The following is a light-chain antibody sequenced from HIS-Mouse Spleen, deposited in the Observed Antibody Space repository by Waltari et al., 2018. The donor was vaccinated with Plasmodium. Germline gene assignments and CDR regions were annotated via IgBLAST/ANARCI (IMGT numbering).Light chain of an antibody. J-gene: IGLJ2*01. V-gene: IGLV3-9*01. Sequence: SYELTQPLSVSVALGQTARITCGGNNIGRKNVQWYQQKPGQAPVLVIYRDSNRPSGIPERFSGSNSGNTATLTISRAQAGDEADYYCQVWDSSTANVVFGGGTKLTVL. CDR1: NIGRKN. CDR3: QVWDSSTANVV. CDR2: RDS.